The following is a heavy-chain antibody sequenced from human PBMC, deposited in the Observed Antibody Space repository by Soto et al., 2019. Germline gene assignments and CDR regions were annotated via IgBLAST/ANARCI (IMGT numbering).Heavy chain of an antibody. Sequence: GGSLRLSCAASGFTFSSYATSWVRQAPGKGLEWVSAISGSGSSTYYADSVKGRFTISRDNSKNTLYLQMNSLRVEDAAVYYCAKDLSPCGGSEFIFLFDYWGQGSLVTVSS. J-gene: IGHJ4*02. D-gene: IGHD2-15*01. V-gene: IGHV3-23*01. CDR2: ISGSGSST. CDR1: GFTFSSYA. CDR3: AKDLSPCGGSEFIFLFDY.